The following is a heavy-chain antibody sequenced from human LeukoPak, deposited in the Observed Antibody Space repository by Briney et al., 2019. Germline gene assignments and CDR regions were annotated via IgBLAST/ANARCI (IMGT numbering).Heavy chain of an antibody. V-gene: IGHV3-30-3*01. CDR1: GFTFNSYT. Sequence: GGSLRLSCAASGFTFNSYTMHWVRQAPGKGLEWVAVVSYDGSNKYYADSVKGRFTISRDHSKNTLYLEMNSLRAEDTAVYYCARDGLEGSSWCPNWFDPWGQGTLVTVSS. J-gene: IGHJ5*02. D-gene: IGHD6-13*01. CDR2: VSYDGSNK. CDR3: ARDGLEGSSWCPNWFDP.